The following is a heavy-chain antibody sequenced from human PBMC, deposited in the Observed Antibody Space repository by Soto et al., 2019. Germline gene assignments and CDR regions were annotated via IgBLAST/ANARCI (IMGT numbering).Heavy chain of an antibody. CDR1: GGTFSSYG. D-gene: IGHD2-2*01. V-gene: IGHV1-69*12. Sequence: QVQLVQSGAEVKKPGSSVKVSCKASGGTFSSYGISWVRQAPGQGLEWMGGIIPIFDTANYAQKFQGRVTFTADESTSTAYMELSSLRYEDTAVYYCARHDCISSSCYYYYYYGLDVWGLGTTVTVSS. J-gene: IGHJ6*02. CDR2: IIPIFDTA. CDR3: ARHDCISSSCYYYYYYGLDV.